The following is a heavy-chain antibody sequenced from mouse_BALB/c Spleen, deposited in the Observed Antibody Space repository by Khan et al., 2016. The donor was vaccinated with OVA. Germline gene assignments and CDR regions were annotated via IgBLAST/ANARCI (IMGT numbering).Heavy chain of an antibody. V-gene: IGHV3-2*02. CDR2: ISSTGST. Sequence: EVQLQESGPGLVKPSQSLSLTCTVTGYSITSDYAWNWIRQFPGNKLEWMGYISSTGSTNYNPSLKSRISITRDTSKNQFFLQLKSVTTEDKATYYCTRSLYYSYGYALDCWGRGTSITVSS. D-gene: IGHD2-14*01. CDR3: TRSLYYSYGYALDC. J-gene: IGHJ4*01. CDR1: GYSITSDYA.